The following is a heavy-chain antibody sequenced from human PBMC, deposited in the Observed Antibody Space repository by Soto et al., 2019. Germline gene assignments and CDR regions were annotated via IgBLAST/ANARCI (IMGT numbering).Heavy chain of an antibody. V-gene: IGHV1-2*04. CDR2: INPNSGGT. D-gene: IGHD1-26*01. Sequence: GASVKVSCKASGYTFTGYYMHWVRQAPGQGLEWMGWINPNSGGTNYAQKFQGWVTMTRDTSISTAYMELSRLRSDDTAVYYCARVERELLTGYYSYGMDVWGQGTTVTVSS. CDR1: GYTFTGYY. CDR3: ARVERELLTGYYSYGMDV. J-gene: IGHJ6*02.